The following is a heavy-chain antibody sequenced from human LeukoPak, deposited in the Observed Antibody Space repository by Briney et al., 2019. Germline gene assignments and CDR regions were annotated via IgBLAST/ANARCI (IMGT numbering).Heavy chain of an antibody. CDR1: GYTFSGYN. CDR3: ARYNWNDVVSALDS. V-gene: IGHV1-2*02. J-gene: IGHJ4*02. D-gene: IGHD1-1*01. Sequence: ASVRVFCKASGYTFSGYNIHWVRQAPGQGLEWMGWINPNNGATHYAQKFQGGVTMTRDTSITTFYMEVSSLRSDDTACYYCARYNWNDVVSALDSWGQGTLVTVSS. CDR2: INPNNGAT.